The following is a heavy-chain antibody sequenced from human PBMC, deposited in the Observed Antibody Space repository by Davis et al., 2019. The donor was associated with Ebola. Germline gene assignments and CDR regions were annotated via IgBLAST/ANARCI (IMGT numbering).Heavy chain of an antibody. J-gene: IGHJ4*02. Sequence: SQTLSLTCDIYGGSLSAYYWTWIRQSPGKGLEWIGETNHRGRTNYKSSLQSRVTISVDTSNNQVSLRLTSVTAADTAVYFCASFGYTSSATELWGQGTLVTVSS. CDR2: TNHRGRT. D-gene: IGHD5-12*01. CDR1: GGSLSAYY. V-gene: IGHV4-34*01. CDR3: ASFGYTSSATEL.